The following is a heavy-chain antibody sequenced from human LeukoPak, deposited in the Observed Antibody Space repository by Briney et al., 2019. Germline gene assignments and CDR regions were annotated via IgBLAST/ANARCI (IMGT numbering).Heavy chain of an antibody. J-gene: IGHJ6*03. CDR2: IYHSGST. V-gene: IGHV4-38-2*01. CDR3: ARLYMVPSYYYYYMDV. D-gene: IGHD3-10*01. Sequence: SETLSLTCAVSGYSISSGYYWGWIRQPPGKGLEWIGSIYHSGSTYYNPSLKSRVTISVDTSKNQFSLKLSFVTAADTAVYYCARLYMVPSYYYYYMDVWGKGTTVTVSS. CDR1: GYSISSGYY.